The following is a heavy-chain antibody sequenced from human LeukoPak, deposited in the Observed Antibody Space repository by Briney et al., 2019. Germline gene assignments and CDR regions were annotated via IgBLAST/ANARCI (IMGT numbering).Heavy chain of an antibody. Sequence: ASVKVSCKASGYTFTSNYIHWVRQAPGQGLEWMGMIYPRDGSTSYAQKFQGRVTMTEDTSTDTAYMELSSLRSEDTAVYYCATATGVQWLSWFDPWGQGTLVTVSS. V-gene: IGHV1-46*01. CDR2: IYPRDGST. J-gene: IGHJ5*02. CDR1: GYTFTSNY. D-gene: IGHD6-19*01. CDR3: ATATGVQWLSWFDP.